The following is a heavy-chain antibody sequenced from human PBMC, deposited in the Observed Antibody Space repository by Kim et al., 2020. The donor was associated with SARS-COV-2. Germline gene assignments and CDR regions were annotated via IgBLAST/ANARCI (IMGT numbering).Heavy chain of an antibody. V-gene: IGHV3-53*01. D-gene: IGHD3-16*01. CDR2: SGGST. J-gene: IGHJ4*02. Sequence: SGGSTYYADSVKGRFTISRDNSKNTLYLQMNSLRAEDTAVYYCARDWGDYWGQGTLVTVSS. CDR3: ARDWGDY.